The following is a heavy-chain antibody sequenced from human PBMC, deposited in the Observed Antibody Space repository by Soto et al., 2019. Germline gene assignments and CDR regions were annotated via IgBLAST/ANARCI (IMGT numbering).Heavy chain of an antibody. CDR1: GGTFSSHA. CDR3: ARGDHFDYYYALDV. V-gene: IGHV1-69*06. CDR2: IVPMFGTA. J-gene: IGHJ6*02. D-gene: IGHD2-21*01. Sequence: GASVKVSCKASGGTFSSHAVSWVRQAPGHGLEWMGGIVPMFGTANYAQKFQGRVTATADKSRNTAYMELSSLTSEDTAVYYCARGDHFDYYYALDVMGQGATVTVS.